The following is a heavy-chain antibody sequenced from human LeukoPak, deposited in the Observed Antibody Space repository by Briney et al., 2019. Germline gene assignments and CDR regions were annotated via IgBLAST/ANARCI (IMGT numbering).Heavy chain of an antibody. CDR1: GGSISSTTYY. J-gene: IGHJ4*02. D-gene: IGHD4-17*01. Sequence: PSETLSLTCTVSGGSISSTTYYWGWLRQPPGKGLEWIGSMHYSGSTYYNPSLNSRVTTSLDTSKNLFSLRLSSVTAADTAVYYCTGDYGDYVIGHWGQGTLVTVSS. CDR2: MHYSGST. V-gene: IGHV4-39*01. CDR3: TGDYGDYVIGH.